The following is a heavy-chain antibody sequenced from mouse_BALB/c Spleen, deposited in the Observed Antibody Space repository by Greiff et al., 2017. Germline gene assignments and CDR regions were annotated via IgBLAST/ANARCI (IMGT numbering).Heavy chain of an antibody. CDR2: IWAGGST. CDR3: ARGTTSDWYFDV. CDR1: GFSLTSYG. D-gene: IGHD1-1*01. V-gene: IGHV2-9*02. Sequence: QVQLKESGPGLVAPSQSLSITCTVSGFSLTSYGVHWVRQPPGKGLEWLGVIWAGGSTNYNSALMSRLSISKDNSKSQVFLKMNSLQTDDTAMYYCARGTTSDWYFDVWGAGTTVTVSS. J-gene: IGHJ1*01.